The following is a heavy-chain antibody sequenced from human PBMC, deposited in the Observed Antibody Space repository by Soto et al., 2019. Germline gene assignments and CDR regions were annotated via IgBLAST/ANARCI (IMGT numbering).Heavy chain of an antibody. CDR1: GGSISSYY. D-gene: IGHD6-19*01. Sequence: SETLSLTCTVSGGSISSYYWSWIRQPPGKGLEWIGYIYYSGSTNYNPSLKSRVTISVDTSKNQFSLKLSSVTAADTAVYYCARGGRYSSGWYYFDYWGQGTLVTVSS. V-gene: IGHV4-59*01. CDR3: ARGGRYSSGWYYFDY. J-gene: IGHJ4*02. CDR2: IYYSGST.